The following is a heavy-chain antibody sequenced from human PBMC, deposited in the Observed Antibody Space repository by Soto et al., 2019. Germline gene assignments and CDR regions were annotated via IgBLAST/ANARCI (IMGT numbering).Heavy chain of an antibody. J-gene: IGHJ4*02. D-gene: IGHD4-17*01. CDR2: IYSGGGT. Sequence: EVQLVESGGDLVQPGGSLRLSCAASGVTVSNNFMSWVRQAPGKGLEWVSIIYSGGGTHYADSVKGRFTISRDNYKNTVYHQMNSLRVEDTAVYYCARNVPVTPLGYWGQGTLVTVSS. V-gene: IGHV3-66*01. CDR3: ARNVPVTPLGY. CDR1: GVTVSNNF.